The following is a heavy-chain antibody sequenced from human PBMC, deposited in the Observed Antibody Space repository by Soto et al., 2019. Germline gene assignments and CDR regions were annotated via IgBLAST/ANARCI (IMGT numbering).Heavy chain of an antibody. CDR1: GGTFSSDA. J-gene: IGHJ4*02. V-gene: IGHV1-69*04. CDR3: ARQLLNDLYYFDY. Sequence: GASGKTSCKGSGGTFSSDAIRWVRQSPGQGLEWMGRIIPILGIANYAQKFQGRVTITADKSTSTAYMELSSLRSEDTAVYYCARQLLNDLYYFDYWGQGTLVTVSS. CDR2: IIPILGIA. D-gene: IGHD3-10*01.